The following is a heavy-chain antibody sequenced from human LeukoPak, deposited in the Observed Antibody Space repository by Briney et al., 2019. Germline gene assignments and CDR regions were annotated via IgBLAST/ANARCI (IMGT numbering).Heavy chain of an antibody. D-gene: IGHD3-3*01. CDR2: ISSSSSTI. CDR3: ARRPVRKVFGVAKGMDV. J-gene: IGHJ6*04. CDR1: GFTFSSYS. V-gene: IGHV3-48*01. Sequence: GGSLRLSCAASGFTFSSYSMNWVSQAPGKGLEWVSYISSSSSTIYYADSVKGRFTISRDNAKNSLYLQMNSLRAEDTAVYYCARRPVRKVFGVAKGMDVWGKGTTVTVSS.